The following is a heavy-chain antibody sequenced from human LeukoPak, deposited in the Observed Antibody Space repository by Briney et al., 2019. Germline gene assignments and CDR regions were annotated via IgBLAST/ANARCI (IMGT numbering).Heavy chain of an antibody. V-gene: IGHV3-53*01. J-gene: IGHJ4*02. CDR1: GFTVNRTY. Sequence: PGGSLRLSCAASGFTVNRTYVSWVRQAPGRGLEWVSVIYSGGATYYSDSVKGRFTISRDNSKNTVDLLTNSLRAEDTAIYYCARDVPYYYDSSGYYSPFDCWGQGTLVTVSS. D-gene: IGHD3-22*01. CDR3: ARDVPYYYDSSGYYSPFDC. CDR2: IYSGGAT.